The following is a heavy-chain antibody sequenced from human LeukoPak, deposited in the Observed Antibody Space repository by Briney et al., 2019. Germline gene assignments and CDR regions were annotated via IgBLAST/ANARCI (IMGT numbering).Heavy chain of an antibody. D-gene: IGHD5-18*01. CDR2: INPNSGGT. V-gene: IGHV1-2*02. J-gene: IGHJ5*02. CDR3: ARGNRHGADTAHLKTNWFDP. CDR1: GYTFTAYY. Sequence: ASVKVSCKASGYTFTAYYVHWVRQAPGQGLEWMGCINPNSGGTNYAQRFQGRVTMTRDTSISTASMELSRLRSDDTAVYYCARGNRHGADTAHLKTNWFDPWGQGTLVTVSS.